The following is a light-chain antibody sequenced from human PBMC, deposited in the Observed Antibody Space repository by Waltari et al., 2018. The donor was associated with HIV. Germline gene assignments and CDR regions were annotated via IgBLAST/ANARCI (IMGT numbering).Light chain of an antibody. V-gene: IGLV4-60*03. CDR1: SGHSSSI. J-gene: IGLJ3*02. CDR2: VEGSGT. Sequence: QPVVTQSSSASASLGSSAELTCTLSSGHSSSIIAWHQQQPGKAPRYLMKVEGSGTYKGSGVPDRFSGSSSGADRYLTISNVQSDDEADYYCETWDSNIRVFGGGTKLTVL. CDR3: ETWDSNIRV.